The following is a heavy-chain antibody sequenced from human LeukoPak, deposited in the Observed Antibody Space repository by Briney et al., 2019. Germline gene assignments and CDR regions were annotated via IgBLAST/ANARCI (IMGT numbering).Heavy chain of an antibody. CDR2: INPGGDNT. J-gene: IGHJ3*02. CDR1: GYTFTKYY. CDR3: ARIRDGYDDAYDI. D-gene: IGHD5-24*01. V-gene: IGHV1-46*01. Sequence: ASVKVSCKASGYTFTKYYIHWVRQAPGQGLEWMGLINPGGDNTNYAQNFQGRVTMTRDTSTSTVYMELSSLRSEDTAIYYCARIRDGYDDAYDIWGQGTVVTVPS.